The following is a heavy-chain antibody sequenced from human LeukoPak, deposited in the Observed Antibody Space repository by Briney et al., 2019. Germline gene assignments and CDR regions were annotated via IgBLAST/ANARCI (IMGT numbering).Heavy chain of an antibody. J-gene: IGHJ6*02. CDR1: GFTFSSYG. V-gene: IGHV3-30*18. Sequence: PGGSLRLSCAASGFTFSSYGMHWVRQAPGKGLEWVEVIPYLGDDQFYAESVKGRFTISRDNSNKMVLLQMNRLRGEDTAVYYCAKDRSSGPHYYYGMDVWGRGTTVIVSS. CDR3: AKDRSSGPHYYYGMDV. CDR2: IPYLGDDQ. D-gene: IGHD6-25*01.